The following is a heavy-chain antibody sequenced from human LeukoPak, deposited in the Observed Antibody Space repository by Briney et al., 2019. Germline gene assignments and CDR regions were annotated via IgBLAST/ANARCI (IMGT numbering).Heavy chain of an antibody. Sequence: GSLRLSCAASGFTFSSYSMNWVRQAPGKGLEWVSSISSSSSYIYYADSVKGRFTISRDNAKNSLYLQMNSLRAEDTAVYYCAREVGATRPFDYWGQGTLVTVSA. CDR3: AREVGATRPFDY. CDR1: GFTFSSYS. J-gene: IGHJ4*02. CDR2: ISSSSSYI. V-gene: IGHV3-21*01. D-gene: IGHD1-26*01.